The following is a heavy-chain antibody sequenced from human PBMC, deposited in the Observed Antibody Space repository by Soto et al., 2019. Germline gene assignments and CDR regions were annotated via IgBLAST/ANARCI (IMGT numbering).Heavy chain of an antibody. D-gene: IGHD4-17*01. CDR2: INPSGGST. CDR3: AKSDLLSGQTTVPDYYYYGMDV. V-gene: IGHV1-46*02. Sequence: VASVKVSCKASGYTFNSYYMHWVRQAPGLGLEWMGIINPSGGSTSYAQKFQGRVTMTRDTSTGTVYMELSSLRSEDTAVYYCAKSDLLSGQTTVPDYYYYGMDVWGQGATVTVSS. CDR1: GYTFNSYY. J-gene: IGHJ6*02.